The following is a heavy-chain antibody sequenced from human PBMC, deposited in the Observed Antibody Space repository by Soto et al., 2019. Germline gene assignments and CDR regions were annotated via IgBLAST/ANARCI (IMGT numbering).Heavy chain of an antibody. J-gene: IGHJ6*02. CDR3: ARDRGYEAHDNYSYGMDV. CDR2: IRGCSPYT. Sequence: PAGSLRLSCVASGFTFRTYTMNWVRQAPGKGLEWVSGIRGCSPYTFYAESVKGRFTISRDNAKNSPYLQMNVLGAEDTAVYYCARDRGYEAHDNYSYGMDVWGQGTTVTVSS. CDR1: GFTFRTYT. D-gene: IGHD2-15*01. V-gene: IGHV3-21*01.